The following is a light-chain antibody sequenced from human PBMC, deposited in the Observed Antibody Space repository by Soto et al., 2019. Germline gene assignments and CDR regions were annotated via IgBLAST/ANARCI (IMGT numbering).Light chain of an antibody. CDR2: GAS. V-gene: IGKV3D-15*01. Sequence: EIVMTQSPATLSVSPGEGATLSCRASQTVSNYLAWYQQKPGQAPRLLIYGASTRATGIPARFSGSGSETEFTLTISSLQSEDFAVYFCQQYSSWLRTFGQGTKVEIQ. CDR3: QQYSSWLRT. CDR1: QTVSNY. J-gene: IGKJ1*01.